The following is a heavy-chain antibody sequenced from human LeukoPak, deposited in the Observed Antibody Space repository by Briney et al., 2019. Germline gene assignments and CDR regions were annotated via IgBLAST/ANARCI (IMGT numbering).Heavy chain of an antibody. CDR1: GGTFSSYA. CDR2: IIPIFGTA. CDR3: ARAPYDYVWGSYPRDNSYYFDY. J-gene: IGHJ4*02. V-gene: IGHV1-69*01. D-gene: IGHD3-16*02. Sequence: SVKVSCKASGGTFSSYAISWVRQAPGQGLEWMGGIIPIFGTANYAQKFQGRVTITADESTSTAYMELSSLRSDDTAVYYCARAPYDYVWGSYPRDNSYYFDYWGQGTLVTVSS.